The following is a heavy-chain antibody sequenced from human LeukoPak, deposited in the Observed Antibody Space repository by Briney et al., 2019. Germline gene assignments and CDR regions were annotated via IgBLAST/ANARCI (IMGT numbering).Heavy chain of an antibody. CDR1: GGSFSGYY. J-gene: IGHJ4*02. V-gene: IGHV4-34*01. Sequence: PSETLSLTRAVYGGSFSGYYWSWIRQPPGKGLEWIGEINHSGSTNYNPSLKSRVTISVDTSKNQFSLKLSSVTAADTAVYYCARRPAGGADYWGQGTLVTVSS. D-gene: IGHD3-16*01. CDR3: ARRPAGGADY. CDR2: INHSGST.